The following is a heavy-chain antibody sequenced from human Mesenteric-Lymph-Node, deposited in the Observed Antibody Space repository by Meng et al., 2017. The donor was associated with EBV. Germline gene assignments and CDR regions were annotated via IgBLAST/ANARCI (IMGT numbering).Heavy chain of an antibody. CDR1: SGSISSHD. J-gene: IGHJ5*02. V-gene: IGHV4-59*11. CDR2: IDYSGTT. D-gene: IGHD3-3*01. CDR3: ARDHSSGYGFWSTYSVFDP. Sequence: VQLQEQGPGLVKPSGTLSLTCSVSSGSISSHDWSCIRQSAGKGLEWIGQIDYSGTTKYNPSLKSRFTLSVDTSKNQLSLRLTSETAADTAIYYCARDHSSGYGFWSTYSVFDPWGQGTLVTVSS.